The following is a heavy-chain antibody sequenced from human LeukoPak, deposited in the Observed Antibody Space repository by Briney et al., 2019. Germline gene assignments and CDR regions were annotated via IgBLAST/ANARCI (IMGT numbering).Heavy chain of an antibody. V-gene: IGHV4-61*02. CDR2: MHISGST. Sequence: PSETLSLTCTVSGDSVKSTSSYWSWIRQPAGKGLEWIGRMHISGSTKYNPSLKSRVTISVDRSTNQFSLKLSSVTAADTAVYYCARSLLEEYGSGSSFDLWGQGTLVSVSS. J-gene: IGHJ4*02. D-gene: IGHD3-10*01. CDR3: ARSLLEEYGSGSSFDL. CDR1: GDSVKSTSSY.